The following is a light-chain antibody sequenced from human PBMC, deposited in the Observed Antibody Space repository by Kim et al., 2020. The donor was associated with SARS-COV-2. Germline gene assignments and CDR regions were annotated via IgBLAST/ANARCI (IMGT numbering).Light chain of an antibody. CDR3: QAWDSSTGV. CDR2: QDS. J-gene: IGLJ3*02. CDR1: KLGDKY. V-gene: IGLV3-1*01. Sequence: SYELTQPPSVSVSPGQTASITCSGDKLGDKYACWYQQKPGQSPVLVIYQDSKRPSGIPERFSGSNSGNTATLTISGTQAVDEADYYCQAWDSSTGVVGGG.